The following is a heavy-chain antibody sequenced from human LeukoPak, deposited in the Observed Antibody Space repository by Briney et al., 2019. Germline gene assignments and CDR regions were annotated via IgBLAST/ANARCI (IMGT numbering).Heavy chain of an antibody. CDR3: AKRWGYGSGTYYDSEYFQH. Sequence: GGSLRLSCAASGFTVSGYFMTWVRQAPGKGLEWVANINQDGTEKYYVDSVKGRFTISRDNAKNSLYLQMNSLRAEDTAVYYCAKRWGYGSGTYYDSEYFQHWGQGTLVTVSS. J-gene: IGHJ1*01. CDR1: GFTVSGYF. D-gene: IGHD3-10*01. V-gene: IGHV3-7*01. CDR2: INQDGTEK.